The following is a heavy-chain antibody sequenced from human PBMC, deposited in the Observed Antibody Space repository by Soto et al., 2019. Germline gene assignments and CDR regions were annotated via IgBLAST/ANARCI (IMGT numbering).Heavy chain of an antibody. CDR2: IIPILGIT. D-gene: IGHD6-13*01. J-gene: IGHJ6*02. CDR3: AIVAFDGSSWYYGMDV. V-gene: IGHV1-69*02. Sequence: GASVKVSCKASGGTFSSYTISWVRQAPGQGLEWMGRIIPILGITNYAQKLQGRVTITADTSTSTAYMELSSLRSDDTAVYYCAIVAFDGSSWYYGMDVWGQGTTVTVS. CDR1: GGTFSSYT.